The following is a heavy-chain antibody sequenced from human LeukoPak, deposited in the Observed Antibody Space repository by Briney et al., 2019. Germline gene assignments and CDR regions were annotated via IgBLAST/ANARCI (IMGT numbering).Heavy chain of an antibody. Sequence: PGGSLRLSCAASGFIFSSYSMNWVRQAPGKGLEWVSYISSSSSTIYYADSVKGRFTISRDNAKNSLYLQMNSLRAEDSAIYHCAKAYWDTAMNPSDYWGQGTLVTVSS. V-gene: IGHV3-48*01. J-gene: IGHJ4*02. CDR2: ISSSSSTI. CDR1: GFIFSSYS. D-gene: IGHD5-18*01. CDR3: AKAYWDTAMNPSDY.